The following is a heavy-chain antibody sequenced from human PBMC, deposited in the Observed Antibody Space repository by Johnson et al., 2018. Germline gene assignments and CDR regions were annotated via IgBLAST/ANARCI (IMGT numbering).Heavy chain of an antibody. Sequence: QVQLQESGPGLVKPSGTLSLTCAVSGASISTNSWWSWVRQPPGKRLEWIGEIYHTGGTNYNPSVESRVTISLDKSKNQISLQLTSVTAAVTAGYYRARYSSGWQPTDYWGQGGLVTGSS. J-gene: IGHJ4*02. V-gene: IGHV4-4*02. CDR2: IYHTGGT. D-gene: IGHD6-19*01. CDR3: ARYSSGWQPTDY. CDR1: GASISTNSW.